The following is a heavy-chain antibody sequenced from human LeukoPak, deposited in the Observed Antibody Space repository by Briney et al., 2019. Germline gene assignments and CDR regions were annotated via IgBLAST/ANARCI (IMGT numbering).Heavy chain of an antibody. CDR3: ARFGSKTQIRFLEWSLSLDI. J-gene: IGHJ3*02. D-gene: IGHD3-3*01. CDR1: GYTFTDYY. CDR2: INPNSGGT. Sequence: ASVKVSCKASGYTFTDYYIHWVRQAPGQGLEWMGWINPNSGGTNYAQKFQGRVTMTWDTSISTAYMELSRLRSDDTAVYYCARFGSKTQIRFLEWSLSLDIWGQGTMVTVSS. V-gene: IGHV1-2*02.